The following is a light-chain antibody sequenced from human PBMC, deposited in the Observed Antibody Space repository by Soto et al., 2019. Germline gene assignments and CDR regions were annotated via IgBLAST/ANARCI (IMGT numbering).Light chain of an antibody. CDR2: EVT. CDR3: SSYAGSNSWV. Sequence: QSALTQPPSASGSPGQSVTISCTGTSSDIGGYNYVSWYQQHPGKAPKLMIYEVTNRPSGVPDRFSGSKSGNTASLTVSGLQAEDEADFYCSSYAGSNSWVFGGGTKVTVL. CDR1: SSDIGGYNY. J-gene: IGLJ2*01. V-gene: IGLV2-8*01.